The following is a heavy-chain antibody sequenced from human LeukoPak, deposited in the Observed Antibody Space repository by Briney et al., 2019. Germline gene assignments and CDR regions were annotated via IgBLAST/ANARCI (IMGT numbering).Heavy chain of an antibody. CDR1: GGTFSSYA. CDR2: IIPIFGTA. J-gene: IGHJ4*02. Sequence: KISCKASGGTFSSYAISWVRQAPGQGLEWMGGIIPIFGTANYAQKFQGRVTITTDEFTSTAYMELSSLRSEDTAVYYCSAAATEGTYYFDYWGQGTLVTVSS. V-gene: IGHV1-69*05. D-gene: IGHD6-13*01. CDR3: SAAATEGTYYFDY.